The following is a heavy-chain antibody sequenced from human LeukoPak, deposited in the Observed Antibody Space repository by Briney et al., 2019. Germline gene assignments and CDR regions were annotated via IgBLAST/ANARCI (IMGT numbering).Heavy chain of an antibody. D-gene: IGHD2-2*02. J-gene: IGHJ4*02. Sequence: GGSLRLSCAASGFTFSSYGMHWVRQAPGKGLEWVTFIRYDGSNKYYADSVKGRFTISRDNSKNTLYLQMNSLRAEDTAVYYCAKDRYQQLYRNGYFDYWGQGTLVTVSS. V-gene: IGHV3-30*02. CDR3: AKDRYQQLYRNGYFDY. CDR1: GFTFSSYG. CDR2: IRYDGSNK.